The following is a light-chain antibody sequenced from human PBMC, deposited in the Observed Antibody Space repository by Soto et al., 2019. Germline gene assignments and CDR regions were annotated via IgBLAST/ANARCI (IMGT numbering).Light chain of an antibody. Sequence: DIQMTQSPSSLYASIDDRVTITCRASQTVNTYLHWYQQKPGKAPNLLNYDASTLHSRVPSRFSGGGSGTDFTLTISSLQPEDVATYYCQQVNVYPSTFGGGTKVDI. CDR2: DAS. V-gene: IGKV1-39*01. CDR1: QTVNTY. CDR3: QQVNVYPST. J-gene: IGKJ4*01.